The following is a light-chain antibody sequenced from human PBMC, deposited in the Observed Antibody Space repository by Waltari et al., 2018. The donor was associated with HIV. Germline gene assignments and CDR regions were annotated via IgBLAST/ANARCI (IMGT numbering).Light chain of an antibody. V-gene: IGKV3-11*01. CDR1: PSVSSS. CDR2: GAS. J-gene: IGKJ4*02. CDR3: VTHNSWPLT. Sequence: EIVLTQSPATLSLSPGVRAPLSCTASPSVSSSSAWYQLKPGQAPRLLIYGASNRATGIPATVSGGGSGTDFSRTISSLEPEDFAVYYCVTHNSWPLTSGGGTRVEIK.